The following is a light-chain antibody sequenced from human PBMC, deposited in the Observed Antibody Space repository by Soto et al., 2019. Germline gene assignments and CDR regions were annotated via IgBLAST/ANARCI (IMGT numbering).Light chain of an antibody. CDR2: DVS. J-gene: IGKJ1*01. Sequence: DLQMTQSPSTLSASVGDRVTITCRASQSISDSLAWYQQKPGKAPDLLISDVSKLERGVASRFRGSGSGTEVTLTIRSMQPDDLATYYCQQYHGFSRTFGQGTKVEI. V-gene: IGKV1-5*01. CDR1: QSISDS. CDR3: QQYHGFSRT.